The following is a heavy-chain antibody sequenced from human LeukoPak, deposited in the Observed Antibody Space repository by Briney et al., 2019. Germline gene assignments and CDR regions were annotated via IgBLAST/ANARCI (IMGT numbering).Heavy chain of an antibody. D-gene: IGHD6-19*01. CDR3: ARGGSSGWYLYWFDP. CDR1: GFTFTSYW. J-gene: IGHJ5*02. V-gene: IGHV3-33*08. CDR2: IWYDGSNK. Sequence: PGGSLRLSCAASGFTFTSYWMSWVRQAPGKGLEWVAVIWYDGSNKYYADSVKGRFTISRDNSKNTLYLQMNSLRAEDTAVYYCARGGSSGWYLYWFDPWGQGTLVTVSS.